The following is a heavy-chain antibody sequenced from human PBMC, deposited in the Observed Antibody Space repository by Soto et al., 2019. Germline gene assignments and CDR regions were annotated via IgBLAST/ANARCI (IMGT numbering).Heavy chain of an antibody. J-gene: IGHJ5*02. V-gene: IGHV1-18*01. Sequence: QVQLVQSGAEVKKPGASVKVSCKASGYTFSTYGFTWVRQAPGQGLEWMGWIVAHNGDTNYAQNFRGRVTMTIDTSTTTSYMELRSLTSADTAMYFCARDWKGAEGFDPWGQGTLVTVSS. CDR2: IVAHNGDT. CDR1: GYTFSTYG. CDR3: ARDWKGAEGFDP. D-gene: IGHD1-1*01.